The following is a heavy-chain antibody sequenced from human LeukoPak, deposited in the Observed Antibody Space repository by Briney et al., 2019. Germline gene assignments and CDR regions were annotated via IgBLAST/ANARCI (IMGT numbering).Heavy chain of an antibody. J-gene: IGHJ4*02. CDR2: IKQDGSEK. D-gene: IGHD1-26*01. Sequence: PGGPLRLSCAASGFTLSSYWMSWVRQAPGKGLEWVANIKQDGSEKYYVDSVKGRFTISRDNAKNSLYLQMNSLRAEDTAVYYCARDPWELPFDYWGQGTLVTVSS. V-gene: IGHV3-7*01. CDR1: GFTLSSYW. CDR3: ARDPWELPFDY.